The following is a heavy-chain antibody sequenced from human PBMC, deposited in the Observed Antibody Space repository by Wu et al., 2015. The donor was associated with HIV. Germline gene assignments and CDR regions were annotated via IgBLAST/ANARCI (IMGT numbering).Heavy chain of an antibody. Sequence: QVQLVQSGAEVKKPGASVKVSCKASGYTFTSYYMHWVRQAPGQGLEWMGIINSSGGSTSYAQKFQGRVTMTRDTSTSTVYMELSSLRSEDTAVYYCARDLENVADAFDIWGQGTMVTVSS. CDR3: ARDLENVADAFDI. CDR1: GYTFTSYY. D-gene: IGHD1-1*01. CDR2: INSSGGST. J-gene: IGHJ3*02. V-gene: IGHV1-46*03.